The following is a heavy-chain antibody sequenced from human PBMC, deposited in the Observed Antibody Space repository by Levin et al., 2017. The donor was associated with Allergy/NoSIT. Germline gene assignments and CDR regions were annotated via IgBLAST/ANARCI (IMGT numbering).Heavy chain of an antibody. CDR3: AKWNYDTETGLRLGMDV. D-gene: IGHD3-9*01. CDR2: ISGSGNSA. J-gene: IGHJ6*02. V-gene: IGHV3-23*01. CDR1: GFTFSSYA. Sequence: QTGGSLRLSCAVSGFTFSSYAMNWVRQAPGKGLEWVSIISGSGNSAFYADSVKGRFTISRDNSKNTLFLQMHSLRADDTAVYYCAKWNYDTETGLRLGMDVWGQGTTVTVSS.